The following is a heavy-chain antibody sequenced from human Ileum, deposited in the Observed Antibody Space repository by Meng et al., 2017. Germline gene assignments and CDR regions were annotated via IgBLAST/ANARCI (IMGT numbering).Heavy chain of an antibody. CDR1: GFTFSSYW. CDR2: INSDGSST. V-gene: IGHV3-74*01. J-gene: IGHJ6*02. Sequence: GGPLRLSCAASGFTFSSYWMHWVRQAPGKGLVWVSRINSDGSSTSYADSVKGRFTISRDNAKDTLYLQMNGLRAEDTAVYYCVRGVNKYYYGMDVWGQGTMVTVSS. D-gene: IGHD3-10*01. CDR3: VRGVNKYYYGMDV.